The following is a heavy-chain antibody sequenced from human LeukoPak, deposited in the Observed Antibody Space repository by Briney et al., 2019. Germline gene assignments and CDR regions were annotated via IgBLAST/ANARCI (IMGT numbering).Heavy chain of an antibody. V-gene: IGHV3-23*01. Sequence: PAESLRLSCAASGCTFSSYAMSWVRQPPGKGLEWVSAISGSGGSTYYADSVKGRFTIYRDNSKNTLYLQMNSLRAEDTAVYYCAMLWFGEFDVDYWGQGTLVTVSS. CDR3: AMLWFGEFDVDY. D-gene: IGHD3-10*01. J-gene: IGHJ4*02. CDR1: GCTFSSYA. CDR2: ISGSGGST.